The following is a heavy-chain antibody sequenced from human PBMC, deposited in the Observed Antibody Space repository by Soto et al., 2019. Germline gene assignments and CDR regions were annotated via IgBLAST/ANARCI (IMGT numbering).Heavy chain of an antibody. V-gene: IGHV4-59*08. CDR2: SYYSGST. J-gene: IGHJ4*02. Sequence: QFQLQESGPGLVKPSETLSLTCTVSGASISYYYWSWIRQTPGKGLEWIGCSYYSGSTTYNPSLKSRVTISIDTSKTQSSLRLRSVTAAETAVYYCARRQNWHTVLDTWGKGTLVIVSS. CDR1: GASISYYY. CDR3: ARRQNWHTVLDT. D-gene: IGHD1-1*01.